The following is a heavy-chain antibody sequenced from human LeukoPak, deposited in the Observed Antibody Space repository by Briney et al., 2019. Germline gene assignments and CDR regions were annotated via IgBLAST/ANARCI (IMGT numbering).Heavy chain of an antibody. CDR3: ARDASNWSAFDS. Sequence: GASVKVSCKASGYTFTGYYMHWVRQAPGQGLERMGRINPNSGVTYYAQKFQGRVTMTSDTSITTAYMELSSLTSDDTATYYCARDASNWSAFDSWGQGTLVIVSS. D-gene: IGHD1-20*01. J-gene: IGHJ5*01. CDR2: INPNSGVT. V-gene: IGHV1-2*06. CDR1: GYTFTGYY.